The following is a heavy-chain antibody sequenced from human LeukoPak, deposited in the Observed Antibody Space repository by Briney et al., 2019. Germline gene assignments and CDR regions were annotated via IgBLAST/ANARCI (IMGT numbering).Heavy chain of an antibody. Sequence: ASVKVSCTASGYTFTGYYMHWVRQAPGQGLEWMGRIIPILGIANYAQKFQGRVTMTEDTSTDTAYMELSSLRSEDTAVYYCATLGSPSGSYYNYYYYGMDVWGQGTTVTVSS. V-gene: IGHV1-69*02. D-gene: IGHD3-10*01. CDR2: IIPILGIA. CDR3: ATLGSPSGSYYNYYYYGMDV. CDR1: GYTFTGYY. J-gene: IGHJ6*02.